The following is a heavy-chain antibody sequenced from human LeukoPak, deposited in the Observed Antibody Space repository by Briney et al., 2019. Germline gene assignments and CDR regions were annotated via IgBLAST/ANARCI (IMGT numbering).Heavy chain of an antibody. Sequence: PGGSLRLSCAASGFTFSSYAMSWVRQAPGKGLEWVSAISGSGGSTYYADSVKGRFTISRDNSKNTLYLQMNSLRAEDTAVYYCAKGSSSSWDYYYYGLDVWGQGTTVTVSS. V-gene: IGHV3-23*01. CDR2: ISGSGGST. D-gene: IGHD6-13*01. J-gene: IGHJ6*02. CDR1: GFTFSSYA. CDR3: AKGSSSSWDYYYYGLDV.